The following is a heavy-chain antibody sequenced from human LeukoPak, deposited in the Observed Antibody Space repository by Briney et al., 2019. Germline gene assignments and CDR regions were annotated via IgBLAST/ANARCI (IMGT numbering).Heavy chain of an antibody. CDR1: GNSFATKW. J-gene: IGHJ6*02. Sequence: GESLKISCKGSGNSFATKWIAWVRQMPGKGLEWMGIIWPGDSNAIYSPSLQGQVSVSVDKSINTAYLQWSGLKASDTAIYYCATHSVTTGYFGMDVWGQGTSIIVSS. CDR2: IWPGDSNA. V-gene: IGHV5-51*01. CDR3: ATHSVTTGYFGMDV. D-gene: IGHD4-17*01.